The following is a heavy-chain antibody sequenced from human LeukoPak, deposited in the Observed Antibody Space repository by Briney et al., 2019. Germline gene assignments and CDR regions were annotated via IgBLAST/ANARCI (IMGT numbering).Heavy chain of an antibody. CDR3: AQGYDSSGYPDAFDI. Sequence: GGSLRLSCAASGFTFDDYAMHWVRQAPGKGLGWVSGISWNSGSIVYADSVKGRFTISRDNAKNSLYLQMNSLRAEETALYYCAQGYDSSGYPDAFDIWGQGTMVTVSS. CDR1: GFTFDDYA. V-gene: IGHV3-9*01. J-gene: IGHJ3*02. D-gene: IGHD3-22*01. CDR2: ISWNSGSI.